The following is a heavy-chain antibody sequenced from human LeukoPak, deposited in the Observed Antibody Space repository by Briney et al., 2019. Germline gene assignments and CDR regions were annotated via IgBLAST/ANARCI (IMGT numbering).Heavy chain of an antibody. V-gene: IGHV1-2*02. J-gene: IGHJ5*02. CDR1: GYTFTGYY. Sequence: ASVKVSCKASGYTFTGYYMHWVRQAPGQGLEWMGWINPNSGGTNYAQKFQGRVTMTRGTSISTAYMELSRLRSDDTAVYYCARDAGLAYCGGDCYSPNNWFDPWGQGTLVTVSS. CDR2: INPNSGGT. D-gene: IGHD2-21*02. CDR3: ARDAGLAYCGGDCYSPNNWFDP.